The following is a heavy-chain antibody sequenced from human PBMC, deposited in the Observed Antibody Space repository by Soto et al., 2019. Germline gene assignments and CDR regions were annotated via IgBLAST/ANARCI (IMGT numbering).Heavy chain of an antibody. D-gene: IGHD2-15*01. CDR2: IYYTGSN. J-gene: IGHJ4*02. CDR1: GGSISSGDYY. Sequence: SETLSLTCSVSGGSISSGDYYWSWNRQPPGKGLEWIGYIYYTGSNYYNPSLKSRLSLSVDKSKNQCSLRLNSVTSADTAVYYCARDRAAGGKAVYFDYWGQGILVTVSS. CDR3: ARDRAAGGKAVYFDY. V-gene: IGHV4-30-4*01.